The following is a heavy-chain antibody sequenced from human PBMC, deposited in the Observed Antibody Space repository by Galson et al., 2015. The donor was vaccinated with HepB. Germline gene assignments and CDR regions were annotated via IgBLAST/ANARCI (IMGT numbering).Heavy chain of an antibody. CDR2: IKQDGSEK. V-gene: IGHV3-7*04. CDR3: ARGYTGGH. D-gene: IGHD2-8*02. CDR1: GFTFDTFW. Sequence: SLRLSCAASGFTFDTFWMSWVRQAPGKGLEWVANIKQDGSEKTYVNSVKGRFTISRDNAKNSLYLQMNSLRAEDTAVYYCARGYTGGHWGQGTLVTVSS. J-gene: IGHJ4*02.